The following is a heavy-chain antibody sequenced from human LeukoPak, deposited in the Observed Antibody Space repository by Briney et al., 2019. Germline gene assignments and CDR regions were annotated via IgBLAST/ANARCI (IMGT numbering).Heavy chain of an antibody. CDR2: LSSKTHGGTT. J-gene: IGHJ4*02. D-gene: IGHD1-20*01. CDR3: STHTDITVLKYSFDY. CDR1: GFTFSSYE. V-gene: IGHV3-15*01. Sequence: GGSLRLSCAASGFTFSSYEMNWVRQAPGKGLEWVGRLSSKTHGGTTDYAAPVKGRFTISRDDSKNTLFLEMNSLKTEDTAVYYCSTHTDITVLKYSFDYWGQGTLVTVSS.